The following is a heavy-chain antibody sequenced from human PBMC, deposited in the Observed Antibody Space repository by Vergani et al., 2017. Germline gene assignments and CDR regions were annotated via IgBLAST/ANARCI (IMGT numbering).Heavy chain of an antibody. CDR2: IRYDGSNK. J-gene: IGHJ4*02. CDR3: GRGSDNYN. Sequence: QVQLVESGGGVVQPWGSLSLSCAASGFTFSSYGLHWVRQAPGKGLEWVAFIRYDGSNKYYADSVKGRFTISRDNSKNTLYLQMNSRRVEDTAVYYCGRGSDNYNWGKGTLVTVSS. D-gene: IGHD5-24*01. CDR1: GFTFSSYG. V-gene: IGHV3-30*02.